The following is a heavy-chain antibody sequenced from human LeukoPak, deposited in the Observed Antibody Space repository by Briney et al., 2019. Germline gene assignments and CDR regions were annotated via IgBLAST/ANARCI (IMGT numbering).Heavy chain of an antibody. V-gene: IGHV3-53*01. CDR2: IFTSVIT. CDR3: ARGGDSSRSKRMAFDF. D-gene: IGHD3-22*01. Sequence: GRSLRPARPAAASTVTTNYMSWVRHEPGKWLGWDSLIFTSVITTYAASAKGRSAISRDNSKTTLYCQMNSLRAADTPIYNWARGGDSSRSKRMAFDFWGQGTTVTVSS. J-gene: IGHJ3*01. CDR1: ASTVTTNY.